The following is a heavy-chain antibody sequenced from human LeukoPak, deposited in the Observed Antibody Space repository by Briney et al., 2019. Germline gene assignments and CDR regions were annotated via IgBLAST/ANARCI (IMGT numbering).Heavy chain of an antibody. CDR3: ARCSSGYYYIAQHAFDI. V-gene: IGHV4-30-4*01. CDR2: IYYSGST. Sequence: MPSETLSLTCTVSGGSISSGDYYWSWIRQPPGKGLEWIGYIYYSGSTYYNPSLKSRVTISVDTSRNQFSLKLSSVTAADTAVYYCARCSSGYYYIAQHAFDIWGQGTMVTVSS. CDR1: GGSISSGDYY. D-gene: IGHD3-22*01. J-gene: IGHJ3*02.